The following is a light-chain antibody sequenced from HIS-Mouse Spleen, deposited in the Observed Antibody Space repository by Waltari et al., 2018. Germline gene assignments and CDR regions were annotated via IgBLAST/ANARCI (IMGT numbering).Light chain of an antibody. J-gene: IGLJ2*01. V-gene: IGLV2-14*03. CDR1: SSDVGGYNS. CDR2: DVS. CDR3: SSYTSSSTYVV. Sequence: QSALTQPASVSGSPGQSITLSRTGTSSDVGGYNSFSWYQQHPGKAPKLMIYDVSTRPSGVSNRFSGSKSGNTASLTISGLQAEDEADYYCSSYTSSSTYVVFGGGTKLTVL.